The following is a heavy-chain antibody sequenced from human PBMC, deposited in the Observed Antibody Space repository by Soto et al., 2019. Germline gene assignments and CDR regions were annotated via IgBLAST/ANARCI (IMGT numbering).Heavy chain of an antibody. CDR1: GGSIGSGGYW. CDR2: VSYTGNT. V-gene: IGHV4-31*03. Sequence: QVQLQESGPGLMQPSQTLSLTCTVSGGSIGSGGYWWSWIRQHPGRGLEWIGFVSYTGNTQYNPSPXRRXNISVDTSTKQFSLKLSSVTAADTAVYYCARGTLVWGQGTLVTVSS. D-gene: IGHD2-2*01. J-gene: IGHJ4*02. CDR3: ARGTLV.